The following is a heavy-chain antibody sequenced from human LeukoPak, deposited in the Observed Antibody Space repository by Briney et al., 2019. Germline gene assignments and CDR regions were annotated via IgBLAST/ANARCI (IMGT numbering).Heavy chain of an antibody. CDR1: GGSFSGYY. Sequence: SETLSLTCAVYGGSFSGYYWSWIRQPPGKGLEWIGEINHSGSTNYNPSLKSRVTISVDTSKNQFSLKLSSVTAADTAVYYCARRNTVTLRRSFDIWGQGTMVTVSS. V-gene: IGHV4-34*01. D-gene: IGHD4-17*01. J-gene: IGHJ3*02. CDR3: ARRNTVTLRRSFDI. CDR2: INHSGST.